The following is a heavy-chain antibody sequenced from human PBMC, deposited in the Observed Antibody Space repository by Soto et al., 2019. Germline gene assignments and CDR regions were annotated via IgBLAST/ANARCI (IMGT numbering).Heavy chain of an antibody. CDR2: IRSKANSYAT. D-gene: IGHD2-8*01. J-gene: IGHJ6*02. V-gene: IGHV3-73*01. CDR1: GFTFSGSA. CDR3: TSTNYYYYYYGMEV. Sequence: GGSLRLSCAASGFTFSGSAMHWVRQASGKGPEWVGRIRSKANSYATAYAASVKGRFTISRDDSKNTAYLQMNSLKTEDTAVYYCTSTNYYYYYYGMEVWGQGTTVTVSS.